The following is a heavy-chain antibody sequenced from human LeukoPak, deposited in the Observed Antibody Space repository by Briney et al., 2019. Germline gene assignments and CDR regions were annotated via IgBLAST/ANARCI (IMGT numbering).Heavy chain of an antibody. D-gene: IGHD3-16*01. V-gene: IGHV3-48*03. CDR3: AREGVMAPYYFDY. J-gene: IGHJ4*02. Sequence: GGSLRLSCAASGFTFSSFEMNWVRQALGKGLEWVSYISSSRSTIYYADSVKGRFTISRDNAKNSLYLQMNSLRVEDTAVYYCAREGVMAPYYFDYWGQGTLVTVSS. CDR1: GFTFSSFE. CDR2: ISSSRSTI.